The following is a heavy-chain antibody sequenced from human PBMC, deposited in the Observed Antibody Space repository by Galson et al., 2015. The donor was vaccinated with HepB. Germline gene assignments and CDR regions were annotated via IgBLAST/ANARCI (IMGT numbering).Heavy chain of an antibody. V-gene: IGHV3-30*18. D-gene: IGHD3-10*01. Sequence: SLRLSCAASGFTFSSYGMHWVRQAPGKGLEWVAVISYDGSNKYYADSVKGRFTISRDNSKNTLYLQMNSLRAEDTAVYYCAKDWGYYYGSGGYFDYWGQGTLVTVSS. CDR3: AKDWGYYYGSGGYFDY. J-gene: IGHJ4*02. CDR2: ISYDGSNK. CDR1: GFTFSSYG.